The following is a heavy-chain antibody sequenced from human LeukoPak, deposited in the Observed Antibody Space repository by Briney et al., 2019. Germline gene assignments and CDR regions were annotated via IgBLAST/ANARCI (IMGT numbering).Heavy chain of an antibody. CDR2: ISWNSGSI. J-gene: IGHJ4*02. V-gene: IGHV3-9*01. Sequence: GGSLRLSCAASGFTFDDYAMHWVRQAPGKGLEWVSGISWNSGSIGYADSVKGRFTISRDNAKNSLYLQMNSLRAEDTALYYCAKAYYGSGPYYFDYWGQGTLVTVSS. D-gene: IGHD3-10*01. CDR1: GFTFDDYA. CDR3: AKAYYGSGPYYFDY.